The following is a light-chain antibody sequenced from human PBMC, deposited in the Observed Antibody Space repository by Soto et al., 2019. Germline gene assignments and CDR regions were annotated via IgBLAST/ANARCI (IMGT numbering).Light chain of an antibody. V-gene: IGLV2-14*01. Sequence: QSALTQPASVSGSPGQSITISCTGTASDVGTNNYVSWYQQYPGRAPQLIIYEVSQRPSGISDRFFGSKSGDTASLTISGRQAEDEADYYCSSHTTSYPVDVFGTGTKLTVL. CDR2: EVS. J-gene: IGLJ1*01. CDR1: ASDVGTNNY. CDR3: SSHTTSYPVDV.